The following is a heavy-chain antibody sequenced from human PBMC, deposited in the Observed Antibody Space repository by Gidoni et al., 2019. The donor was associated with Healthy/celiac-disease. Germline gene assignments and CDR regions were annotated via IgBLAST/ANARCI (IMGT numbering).Heavy chain of an antibody. CDR1: GGSISSGGYS. Sequence: QLQLQESGSGLVKPSQTLSLTCAVSGGSISSGGYSWSWIRQPPGKGLEWIGYIYHSGSTYYNPSLKSRVTISVDRSKNQFSLKLSSVTAADTAVYYCARVGDYGDYAWFDPWGQGTLVTVSS. J-gene: IGHJ5*02. CDR3: ARVGDYGDYAWFDP. D-gene: IGHD4-17*01. V-gene: IGHV4-30-2*01. CDR2: IYHSGST.